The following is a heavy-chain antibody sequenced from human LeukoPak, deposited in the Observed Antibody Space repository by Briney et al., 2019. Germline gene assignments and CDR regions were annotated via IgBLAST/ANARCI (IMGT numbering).Heavy chain of an antibody. V-gene: IGHV3-66*01. CDR3: ARGLHYYDSSGYYYPDAFDI. D-gene: IGHD3-22*01. CDR2: LYSGGNA. CDR1: GFSVSSIY. Sequence: GGSLRLSCVASGFSVSSIYMTWVRQAPGKGLEWVSVLYSGGNAYYTDSVKGRFTISRDNSRNTLFLQMNSLRAEDTAVYFCARGLHYYDSSGYYYPDAFDIWGQGTMVSVSS. J-gene: IGHJ3*02.